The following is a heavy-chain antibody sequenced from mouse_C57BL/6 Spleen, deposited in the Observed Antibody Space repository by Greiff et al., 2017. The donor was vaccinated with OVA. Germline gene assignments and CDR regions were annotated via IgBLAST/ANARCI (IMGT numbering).Heavy chain of an antibody. Sequence: VQLQQSGAELVRPGASVTLSCKASGYTFTDYEMHWVKQTPVHGLEWIGAIDPETGGTAYNQKFKGKAILTADKSSSTAYMELRSLTSEDSAVXYCTRSRANYGSSYHYAMDYWGQGTSVTVSS. J-gene: IGHJ4*01. CDR3: TRSRANYGSSYHYAMDY. V-gene: IGHV1-15*01. CDR1: GYTFTDYE. CDR2: IDPETGGT. D-gene: IGHD1-1*01.